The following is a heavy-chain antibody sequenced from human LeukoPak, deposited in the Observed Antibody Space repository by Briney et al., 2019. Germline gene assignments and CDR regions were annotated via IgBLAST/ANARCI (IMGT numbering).Heavy chain of an antibody. CDR3: ARGGSSSWYPLMK. CDR1: GGSMTNYF. D-gene: IGHD2-2*01. Sequence: SETLSLTCVVSGGSMTNYFWHWIRQPAGKGLEWIGHISGNGTTDFNPSLNSRVTISLDKSQNQFSLKLNSVTAADTAIYYCARGGSSSWYPLMKWGQGTLVTVSS. J-gene: IGHJ4*02. V-gene: IGHV4-59*10. CDR2: ISGNGTT.